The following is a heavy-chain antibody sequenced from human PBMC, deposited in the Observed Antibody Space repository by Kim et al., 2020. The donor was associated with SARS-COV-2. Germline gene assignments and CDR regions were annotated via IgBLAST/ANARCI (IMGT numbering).Heavy chain of an antibody. Sequence: ASVKVSCKASGYTFTSYYMHWVRQAPGQGLEWMGIINPSGGSTSYAQKFQGRVTMTRDTSTSTVYMELSSLRSEDTAVYYCARASAPPPYGSGSYCDYWGQGTLVTVSS. V-gene: IGHV1-46*01. CDR1: GYTFTSYY. CDR3: ARASAPPPYGSGSYCDY. J-gene: IGHJ4*02. D-gene: IGHD3-10*01. CDR2: INPSGGST.